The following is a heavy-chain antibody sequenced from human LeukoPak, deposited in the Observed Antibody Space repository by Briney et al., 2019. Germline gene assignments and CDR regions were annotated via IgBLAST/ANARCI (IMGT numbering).Heavy chain of an antibody. D-gene: IGHD1-26*01. Sequence: GESLKISCKGSGYTFINHWIGWVRQMPGKGLKWMGIIYPGDSDTRYSPSFQGQVTISADRSISTAYLQWSSLKASDTAMYYCVRAYSGSYKVDYWGQGTLVTVSS. CDR1: GYTFINHW. CDR3: VRAYSGSYKVDY. CDR2: IYPGDSDT. V-gene: IGHV5-51*01. J-gene: IGHJ4*02.